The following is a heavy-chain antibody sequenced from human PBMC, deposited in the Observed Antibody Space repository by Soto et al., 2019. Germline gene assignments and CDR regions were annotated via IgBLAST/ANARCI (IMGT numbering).Heavy chain of an antibody. V-gene: IGHV1-2*04. CDR2: INPNSGGT. CDR1: GYTFTGYY. Sequence: ASVKVSCKASGYTFTGYYMHWVRQAPGQGLEWMGWINPNSGGTNYAQKFQGWVTMTRDTSISTAYMELSRLRSDDTAVYYCAREYSSSYNLDYWGQGTLVTVSS. CDR3: AREYSSSYNLDY. J-gene: IGHJ4*02. D-gene: IGHD6-6*01.